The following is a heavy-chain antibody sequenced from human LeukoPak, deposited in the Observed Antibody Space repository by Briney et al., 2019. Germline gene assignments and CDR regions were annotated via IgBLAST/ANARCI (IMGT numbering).Heavy chain of an antibody. CDR1: GFTLSTYV. CDR3: VRGTGY. Sequence: PGGSLRLSCSVSGFTLSTYVMHWVRQATGKGLEYVSAISSNGDNTYYADSVKGRFTISRDNSKNTLYLQMSSLRADDTAVYYCVRGTGYWGQGTLVTVS. J-gene: IGHJ4*02. CDR2: ISSNGDNT. V-gene: IGHV3-64D*06.